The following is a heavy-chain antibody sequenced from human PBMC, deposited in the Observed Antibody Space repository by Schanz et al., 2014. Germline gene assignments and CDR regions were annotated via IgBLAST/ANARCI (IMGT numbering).Heavy chain of an antibody. D-gene: IGHD3-10*01. Sequence: EVQLVESGGGLVQPGGSLRLSCAASGLTFSNHAMSWVRQAPGKGLNWVSDISGSGDNTFYAESVRGRFTISRDNSRNTLYLQMNSLRAEDTAVYYCAKDFTGSGIYFTSWGQGTLVSVSS. V-gene: IGHV3-23*04. CDR2: ISGSGDNT. CDR3: AKDFTGSGIYFTS. J-gene: IGHJ4*02. CDR1: GLTFSNHA.